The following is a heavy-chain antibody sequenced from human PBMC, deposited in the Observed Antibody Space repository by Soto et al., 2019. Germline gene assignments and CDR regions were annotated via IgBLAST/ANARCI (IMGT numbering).Heavy chain of an antibody. CDR3: ASFSYSSSFLYYYGMDV. V-gene: IGHV1-3*01. D-gene: IGHD6-6*01. J-gene: IGHJ6*02. Sequence: ASVKVSCKASGYTFTSYAMHWVRQAPGQRLEWMGWINAGNGNTKYSKKFQGRVTITRDTSASTAYMELSSLRSEDTAVYYCASFSYSSSFLYYYGMDVWGQGTTVTVSS. CDR1: GYTFTSYA. CDR2: INAGNGNT.